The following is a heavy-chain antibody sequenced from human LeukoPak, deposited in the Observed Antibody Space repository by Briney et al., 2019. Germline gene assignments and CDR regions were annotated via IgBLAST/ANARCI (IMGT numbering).Heavy chain of an antibody. CDR3: ARGPYCSGGSCTYYYYGLDV. V-gene: IGHV4-31*11. CDR1: GGSFSGYY. Sequence: SETLSLTCAVYGGSFSGYYWSWIRQHPGMGLEWIGYIYYSGSTYYNPSLKSRVTISVDTSKNQFSLKLSSVTAADTAVYYCARGPYCSGGSCTYYYYGLDVWGQGTTVTVSS. CDR2: IYYSGST. J-gene: IGHJ6*02. D-gene: IGHD2-15*01.